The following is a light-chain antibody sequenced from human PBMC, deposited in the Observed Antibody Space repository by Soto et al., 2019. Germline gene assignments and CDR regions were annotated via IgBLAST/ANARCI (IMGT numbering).Light chain of an antibody. CDR1: QSVSSD. CDR2: YTS. V-gene: IGKV3-15*01. CDR3: QQYGSSPKT. J-gene: IGKJ1*01. Sequence: EIVMTQSPATLSVSPGESATLSCRASQSVSSDLAWYQQKPGQAPRLLIYYTSTRATGFPARFSGGGSGTEFTLTISSLQSEDFAVYYCQQYGSSPKTFGQGTKVDIK.